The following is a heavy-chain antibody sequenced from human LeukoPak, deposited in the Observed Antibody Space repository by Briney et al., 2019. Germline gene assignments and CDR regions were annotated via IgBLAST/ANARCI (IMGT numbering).Heavy chain of an antibody. J-gene: IGHJ4*02. CDR3: ASIYGSGSQL. D-gene: IGHD3-10*01. CDR1: GYSISSGSYY. CDR2: IYSSGST. Sequence: SETLSLTCTISGYSISSGSYYWSWIRQPAGKGLEWIGRIYSSGSTNYNPSLKSRVTISVDTSKNQFSLKLSSVTAADTAVYYCASIYGSGSQLWGQGTLATVSS. V-gene: IGHV4-61*02.